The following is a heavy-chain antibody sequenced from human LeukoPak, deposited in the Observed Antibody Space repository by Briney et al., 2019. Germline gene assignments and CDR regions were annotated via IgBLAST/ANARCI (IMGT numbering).Heavy chain of an antibody. J-gene: IGHJ3*02. Sequence: SVKVSCKASGGTFSSYAISWVRQAPGQGLEWMGGIIPIFGTANYAQKFQGRVTITADESTSTAYMELGSLRSEDTAVYYCALPRGGTAGPAFDIWGQGTMVTVSS. D-gene: IGHD2-15*01. V-gene: IGHV1-69*13. CDR1: GGTFSSYA. CDR3: ALPRGGTAGPAFDI. CDR2: IIPIFGTA.